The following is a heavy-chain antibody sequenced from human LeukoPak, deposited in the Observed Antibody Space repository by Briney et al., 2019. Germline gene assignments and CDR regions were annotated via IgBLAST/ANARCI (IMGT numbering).Heavy chain of an antibody. CDR3: AKDYGYYDSSGYLVES. Sequence: GGSLRLSCAVSGFTFRNYAMSWVRQAPGKGLEWVSTISTGYITYYADSVKGRFTISRDNSKNTLYLQMNSLRAEDTAVYYCAKDYGYYDSSGYLVESWGQGTLVTVSS. CDR2: ISTGYIT. CDR1: GFTFRNYA. J-gene: IGHJ4*02. V-gene: IGHV3-23*01. D-gene: IGHD3-22*01.